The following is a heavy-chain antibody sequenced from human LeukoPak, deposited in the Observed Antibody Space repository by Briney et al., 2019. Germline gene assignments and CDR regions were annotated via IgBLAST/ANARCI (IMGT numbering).Heavy chain of an antibody. D-gene: IGHD5-24*01. CDR3: AKDRGSQMYYFDY. V-gene: IGHV3-9*01. CDR1: GFTFDDYA. J-gene: IGHJ4*02. CDR2: ISWNSGSI. Sequence: GRSLRLSCAASGFTFDDYAMHWVRQAPGKGLEWVSGISWNSGSIGYADSVKGRFTISRDNAKNSLYLQMNSLRAEDTALYYRAKDRGSQMYYFDYWGQGTLVTVSS.